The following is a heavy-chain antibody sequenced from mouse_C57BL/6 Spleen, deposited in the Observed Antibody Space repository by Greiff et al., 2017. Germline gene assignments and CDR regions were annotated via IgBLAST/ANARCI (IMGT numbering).Heavy chain of an antibody. D-gene: IGHD1-1*01. V-gene: IGHV1-82*01. J-gene: IGHJ1*03. CDR2: IYPGDGDT. CDR3: ARGYYYCSSYGYFDV. CDR1: GYAFSSSW. Sequence: QVQLQQSGPELVKPGASVKISCKASGYAFSSSWMNWVKQRPGKGLEWIGRIYPGDGDTNYNGKFKGKATLTADKSSSTAYMQLSSLTSEDSAVYFCARGYYYCSSYGYFDVWGTGTTVTVSS.